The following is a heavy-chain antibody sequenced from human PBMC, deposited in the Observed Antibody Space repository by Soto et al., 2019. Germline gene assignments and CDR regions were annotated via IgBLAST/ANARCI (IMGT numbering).Heavy chain of an antibody. Sequence: PGGSLGLSCAASGFTFSSYGMHWVRQAPGKGLEWVAVIWYDGSNKYYADSVKSRFTISRDNSKNTLYLQMNSLRAEDTAVYYCERDRVGATTGIKYYYYGMDVWGQGTTVTVSS. V-gene: IGHV3-33*01. CDR1: GFTFSSYG. CDR3: ERDRVGATTGIKYYYYGMDV. D-gene: IGHD1-26*01. J-gene: IGHJ6*02. CDR2: IWYDGSNK.